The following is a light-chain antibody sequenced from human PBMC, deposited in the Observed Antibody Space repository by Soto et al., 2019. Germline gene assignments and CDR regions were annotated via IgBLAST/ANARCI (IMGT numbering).Light chain of an antibody. Sequence: EIVLTQSPATLSLSPGERATLSCRASQSVSSYFAWYQQSPGQAPRLLIYHASKRASGIPARFSGSGSGTDLTLTISSLEPEDVAVYYCQQHSTWPWTFGQGTKVEIK. J-gene: IGKJ1*01. CDR3: QQHSTWPWT. V-gene: IGKV3-11*01. CDR2: HAS. CDR1: QSVSSY.